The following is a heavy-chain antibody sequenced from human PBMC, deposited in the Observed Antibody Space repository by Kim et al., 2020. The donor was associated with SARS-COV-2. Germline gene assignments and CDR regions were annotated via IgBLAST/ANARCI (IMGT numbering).Heavy chain of an antibody. J-gene: IGHJ3*02. V-gene: IGHV4-39*01. CDR2: IYYSGST. Sequence: SETLSLTCTVSGGSISSSNYYWGWIRQPPGKGLEWIGSIYYSGSTYYNPSLKSRVTISVDTSKNQFSLKLSSVTAADTAVYYCARSPDYYDSSGTTGGRFGAFDIWGQGTMVTVSS. D-gene: IGHD3-22*01. CDR1: GGSISSSNYY. CDR3: ARSPDYYDSSGTTGGRFGAFDI.